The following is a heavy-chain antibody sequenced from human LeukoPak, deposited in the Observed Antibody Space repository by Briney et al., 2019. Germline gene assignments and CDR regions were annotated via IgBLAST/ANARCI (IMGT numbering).Heavy chain of an antibody. CDR2: ISYDGTYK. CDR1: GFTFSSYA. CDR3: ARGRYSGDAAFDI. V-gene: IGHV3-30-3*01. D-gene: IGHD1-14*01. J-gene: IGHJ3*02. Sequence: GRSLRLSCAASGFTFSSYAMHWVRQSPGRGLEWVALISYDGTYKYYADSVKGRFTISRDNSKNTLYLQMNSLRAEDTAVYYCARGRYSGDAAFDIWGQGTMVTVSS.